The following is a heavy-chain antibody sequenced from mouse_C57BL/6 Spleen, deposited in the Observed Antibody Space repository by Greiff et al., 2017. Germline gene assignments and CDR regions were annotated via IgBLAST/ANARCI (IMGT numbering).Heavy chain of an antibody. J-gene: IGHJ4*01. CDR2: IRSKSNNYAT. D-gene: IGHD1-1*02. CDR1: GFSFNTYA. Sequence: EVKLVESGGGLVQPKGSLKLSCAASGFSFNTYAMNWVRQAPGKGLEWVARIRSKSNNYATYYADSVKDRFTISRDDSESMLYLQMNNLKTEDTAMYYCVRRGGTYSYAMDYGGQGTSVTVSS. CDR3: VRRGGTYSYAMDY. V-gene: IGHV10-1*01.